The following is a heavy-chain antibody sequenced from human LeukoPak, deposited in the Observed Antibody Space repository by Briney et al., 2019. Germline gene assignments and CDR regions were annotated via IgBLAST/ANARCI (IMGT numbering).Heavy chain of an antibody. CDR2: INHSGST. CDR1: GGSFSGYY. V-gene: IGHV4-34*01. Sequence: SETLSLTCAVYGGSFSGYYWSWIRQPPGKGLEWIGEINHSGSTNYNPSLKSRVTISVDTSKNQFSLKLSSVTAADTAVYYCARAVVVVAATQGPFDYWGQGTLVTVSS. CDR3: ARAVVVVAATQGPFDY. D-gene: IGHD2-15*01. J-gene: IGHJ4*02.